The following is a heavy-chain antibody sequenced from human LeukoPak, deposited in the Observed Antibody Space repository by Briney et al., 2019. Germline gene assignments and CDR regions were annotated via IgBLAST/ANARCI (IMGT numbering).Heavy chain of an antibody. Sequence: PGRSLRLSCAASGFTFSSYAMSWVRQAPGKGLEWVSAISGSGGSTYDADSVKGRFTISRDNSKNTLYLQMNSLRAEDTAVYYCAKGGAYYDSSGYYSTSGYWGQGTLVTVSS. CDR3: AKGGAYYDSSGYYSTSGY. CDR2: ISGSGGST. V-gene: IGHV3-23*01. J-gene: IGHJ4*02. D-gene: IGHD3-22*01. CDR1: GFTFSSYA.